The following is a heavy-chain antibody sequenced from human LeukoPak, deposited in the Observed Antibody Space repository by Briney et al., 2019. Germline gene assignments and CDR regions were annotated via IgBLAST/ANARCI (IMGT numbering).Heavy chain of an antibody. Sequence: GGSLRLSCTASGSTFSTYPMTRVRQAPGQGLEWVSAISGNSVTIYYADSVKGRFTISRDNSKNTLYLQMYSLRAEDTAVYYCAKFLSGTYSFDLWGQGTLVTVSS. J-gene: IGHJ4*02. CDR3: AKFLSGTYSFDL. CDR1: GSTFSTYP. CDR2: ISGNSVTI. D-gene: IGHD1-26*01. V-gene: IGHV3-23*01.